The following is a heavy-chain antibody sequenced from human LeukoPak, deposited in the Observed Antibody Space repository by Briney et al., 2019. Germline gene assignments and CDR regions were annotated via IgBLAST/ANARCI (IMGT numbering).Heavy chain of an antibody. CDR2: IIPIFGTA. CDR3: ARDVPPVGPVDTAMVGAFDI. D-gene: IGHD5-18*01. J-gene: IGHJ3*02. V-gene: IGHV1-69*05. CDR1: GGTFSSYA. Sequence: ASVKVSCKASGGTFSSYAISWVRQAPGQGLEWMGGIIPIFGTANYAQKFQGRVTITTDESTSTAYMELSSLRSEDTAVYYCARDVPPVGPVDTAMVGAFDIWGQGSMVTVSS.